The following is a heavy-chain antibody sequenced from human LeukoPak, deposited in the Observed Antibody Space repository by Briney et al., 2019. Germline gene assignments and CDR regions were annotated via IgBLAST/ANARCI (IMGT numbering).Heavy chain of an antibody. Sequence: GASLKISCKDSGRTFSSYAISSVRQTPGQGLEWMGGIIPIFGTANYAQKFQGRVTITTDESTSTAYMELSSLRSEDTAVYYCARDNGPDAFDIWGQGTMVTVSS. CDR1: GRTFSSYA. CDR2: IIPIFGTA. CDR3: ARDNGPDAFDI. J-gene: IGHJ3*02. D-gene: IGHD2-8*01. V-gene: IGHV1-69*05.